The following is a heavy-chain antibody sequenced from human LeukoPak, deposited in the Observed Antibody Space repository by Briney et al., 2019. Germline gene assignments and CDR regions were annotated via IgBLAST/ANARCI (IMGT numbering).Heavy chain of an antibody. Sequence: GGSLRLSCAASGFTFSGSAMHWVRQASGKGLEWVGRIRSKANSYATAYAASVKGRFTISRDDSKNTAYLQMNSLKTEGTAVYYCTTADIAPKNWGQGTLVTVSS. CDR3: TTADIAPKN. V-gene: IGHV3-73*01. D-gene: IGHD5-12*01. J-gene: IGHJ1*01. CDR2: IRSKANSYAT. CDR1: GFTFSGSA.